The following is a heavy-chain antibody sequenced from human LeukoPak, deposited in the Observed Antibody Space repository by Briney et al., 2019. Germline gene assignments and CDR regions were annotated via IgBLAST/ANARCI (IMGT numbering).Heavy chain of an antibody. V-gene: IGHV3-23*01. Sequence: PGGSLRLSCAASGFTFSSYAMSWVRQAPGKGLEWVSAISGSGGSTYYADSVKGRFTISRDNSKNTLYLQMNSLRAEDTAVYYCAKDPELQLWFSTPSFDIWGQGTMVTVSS. D-gene: IGHD5-18*01. J-gene: IGHJ3*02. CDR3: AKDPELQLWFSTPSFDI. CDR1: GFTFSSYA. CDR2: ISGSGGST.